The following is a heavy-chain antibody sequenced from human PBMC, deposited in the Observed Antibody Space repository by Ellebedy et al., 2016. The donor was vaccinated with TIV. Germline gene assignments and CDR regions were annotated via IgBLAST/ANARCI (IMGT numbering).Heavy chain of an antibody. CDR1: GFSFRSYW. CDR3: ARRGSYGDYAVQVNSWFDR. Sequence: GGSLRLSCVASGFSFRSYWMSWVRQAPGKGLEWVANIYQDSSHQYYVDSVKGRFTISRDNANKSLFLQMNSLRGDDTALYYCARRGSYGDYAVQVNSWFDRWGRGTLVTVSS. J-gene: IGHJ5*02. CDR2: IYQDSSHQ. D-gene: IGHD4-17*01. V-gene: IGHV3-7*01.